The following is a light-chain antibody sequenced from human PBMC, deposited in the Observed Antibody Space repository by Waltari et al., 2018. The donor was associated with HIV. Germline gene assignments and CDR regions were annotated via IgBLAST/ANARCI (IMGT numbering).Light chain of an antibody. V-gene: IGLV2-23*02. CDR3: CSYAGSSTFGFYV. Sequence: QSALTQPASVSGSPEQSITISCPGAGSDVGGYKYVSWYQQYPGKAPKLIISDVNKRPSGVSNRFSGSKSGNTASLTISGLQAEDESDYYCCSYAGSSTFGFYVFGTGTKVTVL. CDR2: DVN. CDR1: GSDVGGYKY. J-gene: IGLJ1*01.